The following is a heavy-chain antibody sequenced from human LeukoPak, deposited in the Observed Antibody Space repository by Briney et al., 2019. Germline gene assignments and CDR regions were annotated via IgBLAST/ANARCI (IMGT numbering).Heavy chain of an antibody. CDR3: ARLPLYSSGWYFYYYYMDV. D-gene: IGHD6-19*01. Sequence: GGSLRLSCAASGFTFSSYSMIWVRQAPGKGLEWVSSISSSSYIYYADSVKGRFTISRDNAKNSLYLQMNSLRAEDTAVYYCARLPLYSSGWYFYYYYMDVWGKGTTVTVSS. V-gene: IGHV3-21*01. J-gene: IGHJ6*03. CDR1: GFTFSSYS. CDR2: ISSSSYI.